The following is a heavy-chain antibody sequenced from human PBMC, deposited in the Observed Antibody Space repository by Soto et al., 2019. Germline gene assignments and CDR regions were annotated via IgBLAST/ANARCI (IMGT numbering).Heavy chain of an antibody. D-gene: IGHD6-25*01. Sequence: EVKLVESGGGLVQPGGSLRLSCAASGFTFSSYSMNWVRQAPGKGLEWVSYISSHSSTLYYADSVKGRFTISRDYAGNSLYLQMNSLRDEDTAIYYCVRDGSGNLYLNWFDPWGQGTRVTVSS. J-gene: IGHJ5*02. CDR2: ISSHSSTL. V-gene: IGHV3-48*02. CDR1: GFTFSSYS. CDR3: VRDGSGNLYLNWFDP.